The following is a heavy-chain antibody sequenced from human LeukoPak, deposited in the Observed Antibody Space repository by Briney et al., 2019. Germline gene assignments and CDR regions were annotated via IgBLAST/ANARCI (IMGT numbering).Heavy chain of an antibody. CDR2: INPDGRDT. J-gene: IGHJ1*01. CDR1: GFTFNRCW. D-gene: IGHD2-21*02. V-gene: IGHV3-7*01. CDR3: TSWGDTTAEYFQR. Sequence: GGSLRLSCVVSGFTFNRCWMNWVRQAPGKGLEWVAHINPDGRDTYYVDSVKGRFTISRDNAQNSMYLRMNSLRVEDTAVYYCTSWGDTTAEYFQRWGQGTLVTVSS.